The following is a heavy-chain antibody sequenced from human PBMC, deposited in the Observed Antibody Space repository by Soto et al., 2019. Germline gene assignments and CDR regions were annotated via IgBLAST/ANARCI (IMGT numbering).Heavy chain of an antibody. J-gene: IGHJ4*02. V-gene: IGHV3-11*06. Sequence: GGSLRLSCAASGFTFSDYYLSWIRQAPGKGLEWVSYISSSSSHTDYADSVKGRFTISRDNAKNSLYLQMSNVRADDTAVYYCAKDRGYYYDGSGYYREFDYWGQGTLVTVSS. CDR2: ISSSSSHT. D-gene: IGHD3-22*01. CDR3: AKDRGYYYDGSGYYREFDY. CDR1: GFTFSDYY.